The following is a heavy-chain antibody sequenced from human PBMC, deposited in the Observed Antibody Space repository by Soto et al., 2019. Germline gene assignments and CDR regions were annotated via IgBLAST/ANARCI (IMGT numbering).Heavy chain of an antibody. V-gene: IGHV3-49*04. CDR3: CRGGWGAAMRWFFDY. CDR1: GFDFGDYA. D-gene: IGHD2-2*01. J-gene: IGHJ4*02. Sequence: GGSLRLSCATSGFDFGDYALTWVRQAPGRGLEWVAFIRAKPAGGTAEYAASVKGRLTLSRDGSESIHYLQMNSLKMEDTVMYYCCRGGWGAAMRWFFDYWGQGXSVTVYS. CDR2: IRAKPAGGTA.